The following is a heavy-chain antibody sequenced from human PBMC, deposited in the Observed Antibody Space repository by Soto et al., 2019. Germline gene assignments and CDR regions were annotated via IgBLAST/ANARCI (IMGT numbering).Heavy chain of an antibody. CDR1: GGPFISYA. Sequence: VKGSCNAAGGPFISYAIIWGRQAPGQGLEWMGRIIPFIGTANYAQKFQCRVTITADESTSTAYMELTSLRSEDTAVYYCARVVMTTVHASYYYGMDVWGQGTTVTVSS. CDR2: IIPFIGTA. CDR3: ARVVMTTVHASYYYGMDV. V-gene: IGHV1-69*11. D-gene: IGHD4-4*01. J-gene: IGHJ6*02.